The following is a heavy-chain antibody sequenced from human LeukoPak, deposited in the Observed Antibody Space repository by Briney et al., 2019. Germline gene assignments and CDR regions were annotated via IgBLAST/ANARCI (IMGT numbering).Heavy chain of an antibody. V-gene: IGHV5-51*01. CDR3: ARPRRGYNHDAFDI. CDR2: IYPGDSDT. Sequence: GESLKISCKGSGYSFTTYWIAWVRQMPGKGLEWMGIIYPGDSDTRYSPSFQGQVTISADKSISTAYLQWSSLRASDTAIYYCARPRRGYNHDAFDIWGQGTMVTVSS. D-gene: IGHD5-24*01. J-gene: IGHJ3*02. CDR1: GYSFTTYW.